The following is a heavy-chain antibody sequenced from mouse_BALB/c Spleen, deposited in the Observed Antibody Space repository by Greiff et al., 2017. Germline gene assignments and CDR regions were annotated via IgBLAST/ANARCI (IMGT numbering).Heavy chain of an antibody. CDR1: GFNIKDTY. Sequence: VQLKESGAELVKPGASVKLSCTASGFNIKDTYMHWVKQRPEQGLEWIGRIDPANGNTKYDPKFQGKATITADTSSNTAYLQLSSLTSEDTAVYYCATYGNYLSMDDWGQGTSVTVSS. V-gene: IGHV14-3*02. CDR3: ATYGNYLSMDD. J-gene: IGHJ4*01. CDR2: IDPANGNT. D-gene: IGHD2-10*02.